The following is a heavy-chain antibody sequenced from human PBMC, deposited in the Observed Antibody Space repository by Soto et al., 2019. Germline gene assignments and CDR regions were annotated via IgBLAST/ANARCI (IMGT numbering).Heavy chain of an antibody. CDR3: ARGSYASGSNYPAFDQ. CDR2: VYSSGNT. Sequence: EVQLVETGGDLIQPGGSLRLSCAASGFTVSSNYMNWVRQAPGKGLEWVSLVYSSGNTHYADSVKGRFTISRDNSKNTLYLQMNSLRADDTAVYYCARGSYASGSNYPAFDQWGQGTLVTVSS. D-gene: IGHD3-10*01. V-gene: IGHV3-53*02. J-gene: IGHJ4*02. CDR1: GFTVSSNY.